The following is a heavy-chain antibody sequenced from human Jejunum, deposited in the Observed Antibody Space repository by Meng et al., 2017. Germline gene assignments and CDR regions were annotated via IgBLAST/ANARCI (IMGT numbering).Heavy chain of an antibody. V-gene: IGHV3-7*03. J-gene: IGHJ4*02. CDR2: MKGDGTTK. CDR1: GFTFSTCW. CDR3: VKGTTTPPGSGWGYYCDF. D-gene: IGHD3-10*01. Sequence: GESLKISCAASGFTFSTCWMSWVRQAPGKGLEWVANMKGDGTTKFYAASVKGRFTISRDNSKNTVSLQMNSLRAEDTAVYYCVKGTTTPPGSGWGYYCDFWGQGTLVTVSS.